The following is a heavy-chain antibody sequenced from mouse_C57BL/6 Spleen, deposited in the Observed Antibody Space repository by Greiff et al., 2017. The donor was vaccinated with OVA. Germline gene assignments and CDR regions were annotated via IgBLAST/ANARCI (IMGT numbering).Heavy chain of an antibody. CDR3: ARPEDGYYVGFAY. Sequence: VQLKQSGAELVKPGASVKLSCTASGFNIKDYYMHWVKQRTEQGLEWIGRIDPEAGETKYAPKFQGKATITAATSSKTAYLQLSSLTSEDTAVYYCARPEDGYYVGFAYWGQGTLVTVSA. J-gene: IGHJ3*01. V-gene: IGHV14-2*01. D-gene: IGHD2-3*01. CDR2: IDPEAGET. CDR1: GFNIKDYY.